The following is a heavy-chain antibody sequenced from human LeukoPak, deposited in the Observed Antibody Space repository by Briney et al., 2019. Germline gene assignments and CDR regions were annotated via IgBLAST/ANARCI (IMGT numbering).Heavy chain of an antibody. CDR2: IYTSGST. CDR3: ARTGAAYYYYYYMDV. D-gene: IGHD1-14*01. Sequence: SETLSLTCTVSGGSISSGSYYWSWIRQPAGKGLEWIGRIYTSGSTNYNPSLKSRVTISVDTSKNQFSLKLSSVTAADTAVYYCARTGAAYYYYYYMDVWGKGTTVTVPS. V-gene: IGHV4-61*02. J-gene: IGHJ6*03. CDR1: GGSISSGSYY.